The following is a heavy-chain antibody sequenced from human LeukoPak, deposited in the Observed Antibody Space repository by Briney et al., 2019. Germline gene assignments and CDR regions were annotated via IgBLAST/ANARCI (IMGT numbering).Heavy chain of an antibody. V-gene: IGHV1-8*01. Sequence: ASVKVSCKASGYTFTSYDINWVRQAAGQGLEWMGWMNPSSGNTGYAQKFQGRVTITRNTSIDTAYMEVSSLRSEDTAVYYCARRDCSGGTCRTRVFDYWGQGTLVTVSS. CDR3: ARRDCSGGTCRTRVFDY. J-gene: IGHJ4*02. CDR1: GYTFTSYD. CDR2: MNPSSGNT. D-gene: IGHD2-15*01.